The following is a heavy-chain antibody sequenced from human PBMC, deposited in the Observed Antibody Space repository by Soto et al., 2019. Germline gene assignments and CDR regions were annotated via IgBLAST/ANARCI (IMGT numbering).Heavy chain of an antibody. D-gene: IGHD4-17*01. V-gene: IGHV4-31*03. CDR1: GGSISSGGYY. J-gene: IGHJ6*02. CDR2: IYYSGST. CDR3: ARDRVEYGDYSVYYYYGMDV. Sequence: PSETLSLTCTVSGGSISSGGYYWSWIRQHPGKGLEWIGYIYYSGSTYYNPSLKSRVTISVDTSKNQFSLKLSSVTAADTAVYYCARDRVEYGDYSVYYYYGMDVWGQGTTVTVSS.